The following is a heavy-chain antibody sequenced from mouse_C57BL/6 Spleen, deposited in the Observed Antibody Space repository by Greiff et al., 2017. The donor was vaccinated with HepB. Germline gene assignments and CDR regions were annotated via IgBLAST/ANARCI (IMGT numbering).Heavy chain of an antibody. CDR3: VRGDYDYDGDNYYAMDY. J-gene: IGHJ4*01. CDR2: IRSKSSNYAT. V-gene: IGHV10-3*01. Sequence: EVQLVESGGGLVQPKGSLKLSCAASGFTFNTSAMHWVRQAPGTGLEWVARIRSKSSNYATYYADSVKDRFTISRDDSQSMLYLQMNNLKTEDTAMYYCVRGDYDYDGDNYYAMDYWGQGTSVTVSS. D-gene: IGHD2-4*01. CDR1: GFTFNTSA.